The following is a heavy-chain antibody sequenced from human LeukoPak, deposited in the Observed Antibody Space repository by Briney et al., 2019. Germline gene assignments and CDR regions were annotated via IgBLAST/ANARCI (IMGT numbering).Heavy chain of an antibody. Sequence: ASVKVSCKASGYTFTNYAMHWVRQAPGQRLEWMGWINTGNGNTKYSQEFQGRVTITRDTSISTAYMELSRLTSDDTAVYYCATQSYNEGPWGQGTLVTVSS. CDR1: GYTFTNYA. CDR2: INTGNGNT. D-gene: IGHD5-24*01. V-gene: IGHV1-3*04. CDR3: ATQSYNEGP. J-gene: IGHJ5*02.